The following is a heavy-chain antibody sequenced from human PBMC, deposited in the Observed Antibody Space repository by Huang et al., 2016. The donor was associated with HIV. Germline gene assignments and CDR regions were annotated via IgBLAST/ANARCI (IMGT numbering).Heavy chain of an antibody. D-gene: IGHD6-13*01. CDR3: ARESYHRLFFGSWYGFSLDY. J-gene: IGHJ4*02. Sequence: QLQLQESGPGLVKPSKTLSLTCTVSGGSINSNSYYWGWTRQPPGKGLGWLGSIKYDGTTYFNPSRKRRGTLSLDTSKMKFVWRLTSVTAADTAVYYCARESYHRLFFGSWYGFSLDYWGQGTPVTVSS. CDR2: IKYDGTT. CDR1: GGSINSNSYY. V-gene: IGHV4-39*02.